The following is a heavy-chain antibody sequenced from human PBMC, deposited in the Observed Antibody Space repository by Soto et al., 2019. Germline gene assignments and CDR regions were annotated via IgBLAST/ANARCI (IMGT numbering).Heavy chain of an antibody. V-gene: IGHV1-18*01. D-gene: IGHD6-13*01. J-gene: IGHJ6*02. CDR2: ISAYNGNT. Sequence: QVQLVQSGAEVKKPGASVKVSCKASGYTFTSYGISWVRQAPGQGLEWMGWISAYNGNTNYAQKLQGRVTMTTDTATSTAYMELRSLRSDDTAVYYCASIAAAGTHWNYYYYYGMDVWGQGTTVTVS. CDR1: GYTFTSYG. CDR3: ASIAAAGTHWNYYYYYGMDV.